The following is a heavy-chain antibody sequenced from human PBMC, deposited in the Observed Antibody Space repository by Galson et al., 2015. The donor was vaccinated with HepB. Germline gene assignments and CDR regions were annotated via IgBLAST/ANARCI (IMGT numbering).Heavy chain of an antibody. CDR2: INPNSGGT. CDR3: ARVDYGDLRTEPNFDY. CDR1: GYTFTGYY. Sequence: SVKVSCKASGYTFTGYYMHWVRQAPGQGLEWMGRINPNSGGTNYAQKFQGRVTMTRDTSISTAYMELSRLRSDDTAVYYCARVDYGDLRTEPNFDYWGQGTLVTVSS. D-gene: IGHD4-17*01. V-gene: IGHV1-2*06. J-gene: IGHJ4*02.